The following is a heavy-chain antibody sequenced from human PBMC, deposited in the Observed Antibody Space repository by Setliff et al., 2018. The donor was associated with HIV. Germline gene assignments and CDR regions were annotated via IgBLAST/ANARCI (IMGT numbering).Heavy chain of an antibody. Sequence: GGSLRLSCVASGFTFSTFAMHWVRQAPGKGLEWVSVVSYDGSRTLYADSVKGRFTISRDTSKNTLFLQINSLRPEDTAVYYCARISVASRYNSDMDVWGKGTTVTVSS. V-gene: IGHV3-30*04. J-gene: IGHJ6*03. CDR3: ARISVASRYNSDMDV. D-gene: IGHD5-12*01. CDR2: VSYDGSRT. CDR1: GFTFSTFA.